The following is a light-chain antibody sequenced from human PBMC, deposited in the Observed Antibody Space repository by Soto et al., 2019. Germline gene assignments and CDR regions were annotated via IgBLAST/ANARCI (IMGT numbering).Light chain of an antibody. CDR3: QQYNSYSPWT. V-gene: IGKV3-20*01. CDR2: DAS. CDR1: QSLSSSQ. Sequence: EIVLTQSPGTLSLSPGERATLYCRASQSLSSSQLAWYQQRPGQAPRLLIHDASSRATGISDRFTGSGSGTDFTLSITTLEPEDFATYYCQQYNSYSPWTFGQGTKVDI. J-gene: IGKJ1*01.